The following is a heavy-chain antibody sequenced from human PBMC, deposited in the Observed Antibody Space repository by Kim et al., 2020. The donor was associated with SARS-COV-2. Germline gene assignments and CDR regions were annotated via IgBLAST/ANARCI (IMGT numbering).Heavy chain of an antibody. D-gene: IGHD6-19*01. J-gene: IGHJ4*02. CDR1: GYSFSSYW. V-gene: IGHV5-10-1*01. CDR3: ARQSIAVAEFDY. Sequence: GESLKISCQGSGYSFSSYWITWVRQMPGKGLEWMGRIDPSDSYTNYSPSFQGHVTVSADKSISTAYLQWSSLKASDTAMYYCARQSIAVAEFDYGGQGTLVTVSS. CDR2: IDPSDSYT.